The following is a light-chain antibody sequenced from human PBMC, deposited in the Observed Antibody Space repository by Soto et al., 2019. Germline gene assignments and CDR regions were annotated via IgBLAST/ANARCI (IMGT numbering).Light chain of an antibody. CDR1: QSLSSRN. CDR2: DAS. V-gene: IGKV3D-15*01. Sequence: ELVLTQSPGTLSLSPGERATLSCRASQSLSSRNLAWYQQKPGQAPRLLIHDASTRATGIPARFSGSGSGTEFTLTISSLQSEDFAVYYCQQYNNWPRTFGQGTKVDI. CDR3: QQYNNWPRT. J-gene: IGKJ1*01.